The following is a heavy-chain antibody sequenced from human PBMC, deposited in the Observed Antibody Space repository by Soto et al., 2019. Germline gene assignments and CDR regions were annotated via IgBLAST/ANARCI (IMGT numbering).Heavy chain of an antibody. V-gene: IGHV5-10-1*01. CDR1: GYSFTSYW. CDR2: IDPSDSYT. D-gene: IGHD3-3*01. J-gene: IGHJ6*02. CDR3: ARLDYDFWSGQPRNYYYGMDV. Sequence: PGESLKISCKGSGYSFTSYWISWVRQMPGKGLEWMGRIDPSDSYTNYSPSFQGHVTISADKSISTAYLQWSSLKASDTAMYYCARLDYDFWSGQPRNYYYGMDVWGQGTTVTVSS.